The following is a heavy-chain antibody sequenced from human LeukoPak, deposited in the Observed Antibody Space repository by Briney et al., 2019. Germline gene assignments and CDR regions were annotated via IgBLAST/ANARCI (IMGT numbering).Heavy chain of an antibody. CDR2: IDTRGKGSAT. V-gene: IGHV3-73*01. CDR3: TRDGGGWSHLDY. D-gene: IGHD6-19*01. Sequence: GESLKISCEGSGFIFSECAIHWVRQASGKGLEWVGRIDTRGKGSATAYAASVRGRFTLFREDSKSTAYLQMSSLKTEDTAAYFCTRDGGGWSHLDYWGQGVLVTVSS. CDR1: GFIFSECA. J-gene: IGHJ4*02.